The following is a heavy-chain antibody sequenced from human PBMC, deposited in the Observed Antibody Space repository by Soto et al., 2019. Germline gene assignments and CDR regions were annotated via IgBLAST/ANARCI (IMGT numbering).Heavy chain of an antibody. J-gene: IGHJ4*02. V-gene: IGHV3-21*01. CDR2: ISSSSTFI. D-gene: IGHD5-18*01. CDR3: ARDLGYSYGYPLDY. CDR1: GFPLSTYG. Sequence: GGSLRLSCAASGFPLSTYGMNWVRQAPGKGLEWVSFISSSSTFIYYAESVKGRFTISRDNAKNSLYLQMNSLRAEDTAVYYCARDLGYSYGYPLDYWGQGTLVTVSS.